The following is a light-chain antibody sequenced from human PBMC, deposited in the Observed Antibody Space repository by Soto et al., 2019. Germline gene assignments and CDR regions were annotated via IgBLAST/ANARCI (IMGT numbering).Light chain of an antibody. J-gene: IGKJ1*01. Sequence: EIVMTQSPATLSVSPGERATLSCRASQSVSSNLAWYQQKPGQAPRLLIYGASTRATGIPARFSGSGSGTEFTLAISSLQPDDFATYYCQEYETFSPWTFGQGTKVEMK. CDR3: QEYETFSPWT. CDR1: QSVSSN. CDR2: GAS. V-gene: IGKV3-15*01.